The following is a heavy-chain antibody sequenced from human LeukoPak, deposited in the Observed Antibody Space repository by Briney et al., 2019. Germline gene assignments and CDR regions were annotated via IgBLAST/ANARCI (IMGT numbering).Heavy chain of an antibody. V-gene: IGHV4-59*08. D-gene: IGHD1-26*01. CDR2: IYYSGST. CDR1: GGSISSYY. J-gene: IGHJ4*02. Sequence: SETLSLTCTVSGGSISSYYWSWIRQPPGKGLEWIGYIYYSGSTNYNPSLKSRVTISVDTSKNQFSLKLSSVTAADTAGYYCASRIVGATTPFDYWGQGTLVNVSS. CDR3: ASRIVGATTPFDY.